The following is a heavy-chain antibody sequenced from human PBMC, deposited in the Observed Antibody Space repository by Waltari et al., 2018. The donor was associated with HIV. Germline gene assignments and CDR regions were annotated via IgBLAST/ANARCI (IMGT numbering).Heavy chain of an antibody. CDR2: ISYDGSNK. D-gene: IGHD1-26*01. V-gene: IGHV3-30-3*01. CDR3: ARGVGGSYFDY. CDR1: GFTFPTYA. Sequence: VQLVESGGGGVEAGRALGTSCSLVGFTFPTYAMHWVRQAPGKGLEWVAVISYDGSNKYYADSVKCRFTISRDNSKNTLYLQMNSLRAEDTAVYYCARGVGGSYFDYWGQGTLVTVSS. J-gene: IGHJ4*02.